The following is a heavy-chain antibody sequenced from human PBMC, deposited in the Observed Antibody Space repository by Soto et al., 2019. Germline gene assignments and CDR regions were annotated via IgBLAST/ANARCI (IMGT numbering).Heavy chain of an antibody. Sequence: GGSLRLSCAASGFTFSSYSMNWVRQAPGKXLEWVSSISSSSSYIYYADSVKGRFTISRDNAKNSLYLQMNSLRAEDTAVYYCARHRDYVWGSYRNHAFDIWGQGTLVTVSS. CDR3: ARHRDYVWGSYRNHAFDI. D-gene: IGHD3-16*02. CDR2: ISSSSSYI. CDR1: GFTFSSYS. V-gene: IGHV3-21*01. J-gene: IGHJ3*02.